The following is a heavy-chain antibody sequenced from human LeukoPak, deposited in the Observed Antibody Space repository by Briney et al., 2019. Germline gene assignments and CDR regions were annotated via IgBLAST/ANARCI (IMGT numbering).Heavy chain of an antibody. CDR2: IIPIFGTA. V-gene: IGHV1-69*05. J-gene: IGHJ3*02. CDR1: GGTSSSYA. CDR3: ASGTGVGATIFAFDI. Sequence: SVKVSCKASGGTSSSYAISWVRQAPGQGLEWMGGIIPIFGTANYAQKFQGRVTITTDESTSTAYMELSSLRSEDTAVYYCASGTGVGATIFAFDIWGQGTMVTVSS. D-gene: IGHD1-26*01.